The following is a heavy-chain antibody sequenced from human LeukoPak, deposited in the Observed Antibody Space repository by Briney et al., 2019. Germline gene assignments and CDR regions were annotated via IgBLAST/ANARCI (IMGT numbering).Heavy chain of an antibody. V-gene: IGHV5-51*01. CDR2: IYPGDSDT. Sequence: GESLKISCKGSGYSFTSYWIGWVRQMPGKGLEWMEIIYPGDSDTRYSPSFQGQVTISADKSISTAYLQWSSLKASDTAMYYCARRKFYYDSSGYYYSESNNWFDPWGQGTLVTVSS. D-gene: IGHD3-22*01. J-gene: IGHJ5*02. CDR3: ARRKFYYDSSGYYYSESNNWFDP. CDR1: GYSFTSYW.